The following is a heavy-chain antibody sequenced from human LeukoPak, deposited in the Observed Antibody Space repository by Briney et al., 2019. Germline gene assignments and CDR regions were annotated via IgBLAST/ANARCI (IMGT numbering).Heavy chain of an antibody. CDR1: GFTFSDYY. Sequence: PGGSLRLSCAASGFTFSDYYMSWIRQAPGKGLEWVSYISSSGSTIYYADSVKGRFTISRDNAKNSLYLQMNSLRAEDTAVYYCARVETFGFLAADWYFDLWGRGTLVTVSS. CDR2: ISSSGSTI. V-gene: IGHV3-11*01. CDR3: ARVETFGFLAADWYFDL. D-gene: IGHD2/OR15-2a*01. J-gene: IGHJ2*01.